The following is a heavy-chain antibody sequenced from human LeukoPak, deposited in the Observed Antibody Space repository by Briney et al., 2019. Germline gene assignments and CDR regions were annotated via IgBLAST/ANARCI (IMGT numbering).Heavy chain of an antibody. J-gene: IGHJ3*02. CDR1: GGTFSSYA. Sequence: ASVKVSCKASGGTFSSYAISCVRQAPGQGLEWMGGIIPIFGTANYAQKFQGRVTITTDESTSTAYMELSSLRSEDTAVYYCARGDDSSYAFDIWGQGTMVTVSS. V-gene: IGHV1-69*05. CDR2: IIPIFGTA. CDR3: ARGDDSSYAFDI. D-gene: IGHD3-22*01.